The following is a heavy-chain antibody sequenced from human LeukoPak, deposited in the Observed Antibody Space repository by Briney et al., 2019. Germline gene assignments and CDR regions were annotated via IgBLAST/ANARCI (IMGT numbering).Heavy chain of an antibody. CDR1: GYTFTSYY. CDR3: ARGAVIAVAGGGWFDP. CDR2: INPSGGST. V-gene: IGHV1-46*01. D-gene: IGHD6-19*01. J-gene: IGHJ5*02. Sequence: ASVKVSCKASGYTFTSYYMHWVRQAPGQGLEWMGIINPSGGSTSCAQKFQGRVTMTRDTSTSTVYMELSSLRSEDTAVYYCARGAVIAVAGGGWFDPWGQGTLVTVSS.